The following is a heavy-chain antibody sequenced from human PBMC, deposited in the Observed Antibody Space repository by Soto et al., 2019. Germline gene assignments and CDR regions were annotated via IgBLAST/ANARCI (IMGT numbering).Heavy chain of an antibody. CDR3: ARTQPGIAVAGEYFDY. Sequence: QVQLVESGGGVVQPGRSLRLSCAASGFTFSNYAIHWVRQAPGKGLEWVAVISYDGSNKYYADSVRGRFTISRDNSKNTLYLQMNSLRADETAVYYCARTQPGIAVAGEYFDYWGQGTRVTVSS. J-gene: IGHJ4*02. V-gene: IGHV3-30-3*01. CDR2: ISYDGSNK. D-gene: IGHD6-19*01. CDR1: GFTFSNYA.